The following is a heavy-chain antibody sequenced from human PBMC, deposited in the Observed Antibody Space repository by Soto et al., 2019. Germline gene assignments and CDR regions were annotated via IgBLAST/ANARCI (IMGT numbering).Heavy chain of an antibody. Sequence: QVQLQESGPGLVKPSQTLSLTCTVSGDSISSGGYFWNWIRHHPGKGLEWIGYIFYSGTTFYNPSLKRRLCRSVDTSNNQCSLNLTSVTAAYTAVYFCARGRLRWRSFDYWGQGALVTVSS. J-gene: IGHJ4*02. V-gene: IGHV4-31*03. CDR1: GDSISSGGYF. CDR3: ARGRLRWRSFDY. CDR2: IFYSGTT. D-gene: IGHD4-17*01.